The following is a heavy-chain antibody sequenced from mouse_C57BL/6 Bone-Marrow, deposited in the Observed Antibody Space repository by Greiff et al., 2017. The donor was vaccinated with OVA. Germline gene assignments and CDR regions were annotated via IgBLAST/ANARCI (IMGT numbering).Heavy chain of an antibody. D-gene: IGHD1-1*01. Sequence: VHVKQSGAELVRPGASVKLSCTASGFNIKDDYMHWVKQRPEQGLEWIGWIDPENGDTEYASKFQGKATITADTSSNTAYLQLSSLTSEDTAVYYCATAVGGFAYWGQGTLVTVAA. CDR3: ATAVGGFAY. CDR1: GFNIKDDY. J-gene: IGHJ3*01. CDR2: IDPENGDT. V-gene: IGHV14-4*01.